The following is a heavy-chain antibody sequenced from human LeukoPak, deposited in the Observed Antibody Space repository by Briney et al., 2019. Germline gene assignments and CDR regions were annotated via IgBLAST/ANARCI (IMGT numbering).Heavy chain of an antibody. J-gene: IGHJ4*02. CDR3: ARDGGFRDIVATPFSYFDY. CDR1: GFTFSSYS. D-gene: IGHD5-12*01. CDR2: ISSSSSYI. V-gene: IGHV3-21*01. Sequence: GGSLRLSCAASGFTFSSYSMNWVRQAPGKGLEWVSSISSSSSYIYYADSVKGRFTISRDNAKSSLYLQMNSLRAEDTAVYYCARDGGFRDIVATPFSYFDYWGQGTLVTVSS.